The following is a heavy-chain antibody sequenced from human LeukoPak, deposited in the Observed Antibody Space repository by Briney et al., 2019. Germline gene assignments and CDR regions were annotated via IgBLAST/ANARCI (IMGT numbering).Heavy chain of an antibody. V-gene: IGHV4-39*07. J-gene: IGHJ4*02. CDR3: ARVTYYDSSGYMNYYFDY. D-gene: IGHD3-22*01. CDR1: GGSISSSGYY. Sequence: SETLSLTCTVSGGSISSSGYYWGWIRQPPGKGLEWIGSMYYSGSTYYNPSLKSRVTISVDTSKNQFSLKLSSVTAADTAVYYCARVTYYDSSGYMNYYFDYWGQGTLVTVSS. CDR2: MYYSGST.